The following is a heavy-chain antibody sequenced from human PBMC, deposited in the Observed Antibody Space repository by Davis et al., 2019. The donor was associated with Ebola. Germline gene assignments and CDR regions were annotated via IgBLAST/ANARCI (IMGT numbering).Heavy chain of an antibody. J-gene: IGHJ4*02. Sequence: GGSLRLSCAASGFTFSSYWMSWARQAPGKGLEWVANIKQDGSEKYYVDSVKGRFTISRDNAKNSLYLQMNSLRAEDTALYYCAKAHYGSGSPPFDYWGQGTLVTVSS. CDR2: IKQDGSEK. CDR3: AKAHYGSGSPPFDY. V-gene: IGHV3-7*03. CDR1: GFTFSSYW. D-gene: IGHD3-10*01.